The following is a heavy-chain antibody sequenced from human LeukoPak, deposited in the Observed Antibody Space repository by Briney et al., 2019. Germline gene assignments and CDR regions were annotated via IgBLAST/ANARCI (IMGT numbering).Heavy chain of an antibody. D-gene: IGHD5-12*01. Sequence: GGSLRLSRAASGFTFSSYAMSWVRLAPGRGLEWVSAISGSGGSTYYADSVKGRFTISRDNSKNTLYLQMNSLRAEDTAVYYCAKGEWLRLWGFDYWGQGTLVTVSS. J-gene: IGHJ4*02. CDR1: GFTFSSYA. V-gene: IGHV3-23*01. CDR2: ISGSGGST. CDR3: AKGEWLRLWGFDY.